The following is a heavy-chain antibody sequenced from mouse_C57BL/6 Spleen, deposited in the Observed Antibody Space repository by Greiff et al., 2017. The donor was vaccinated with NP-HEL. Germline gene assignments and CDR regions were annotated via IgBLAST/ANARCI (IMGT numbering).Heavy chain of an antibody. CDR1: GFTFSSYA. J-gene: IGHJ2*01. CDR3: AREGYSNYFDC. CDR2: ISDGGSYT. D-gene: IGHD2-5*01. V-gene: IGHV5-4*01. Sequence: EVQLVESGGGLVKPGGSLKLSCAASGFTFSSYAMSWVRQTPEKRLEWVATISDGGSYTYYPDNVKGRFTISRDNAKNNLYLQMSHLKSEDTAMYYCAREGYSNYFDCWGKGTTLTVSS.